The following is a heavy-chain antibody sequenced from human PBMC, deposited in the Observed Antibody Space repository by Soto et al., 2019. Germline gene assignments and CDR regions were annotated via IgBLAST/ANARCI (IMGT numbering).Heavy chain of an antibody. Sequence: GGSLRLSCAASGFTFSSYGMHWVRQAPGKGLEWVAVISYDGSNKYYADSVKGRFTISRDNAKNTLYLQMSSLRAEDAAVYYCAKGGDSSSWKNWFDPWGQGTLVTVSS. CDR3: AKGGDSSSWKNWFDP. J-gene: IGHJ5*02. CDR1: GFTFSSYG. CDR2: ISYDGSNK. V-gene: IGHV3-30*18. D-gene: IGHD6-13*01.